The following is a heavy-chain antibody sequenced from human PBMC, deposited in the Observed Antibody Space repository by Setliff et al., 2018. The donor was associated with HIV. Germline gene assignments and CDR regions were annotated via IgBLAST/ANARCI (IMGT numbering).Heavy chain of an antibody. CDR2: INAGNGDT. Sequence: ASVKVSCKPSGYTFTTYGLSWVRQAPGQGLEWMGWINAGNGDTEYSQKFQGRVTIDRDTSATTAYMELRSLRSEDTAVYYCARDGWELGRGRADYFDYWGQGALVTVSS. CDR1: GYTFTTYG. J-gene: IGHJ4*02. CDR3: ARDGWELGRGRADYFDY. V-gene: IGHV1-18*01. D-gene: IGHD3-10*01.